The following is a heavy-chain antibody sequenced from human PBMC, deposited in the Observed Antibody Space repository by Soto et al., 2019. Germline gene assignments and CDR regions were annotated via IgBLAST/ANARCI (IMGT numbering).Heavy chain of an antibody. D-gene: IGHD5-18*01. CDR3: TSSWGYHRYFDT. CDR1: GFTFSDHY. V-gene: IGHV3-72*01. J-gene: IGHJ4*02. Sequence: EVQLVESGGGLVQPGGSLRLSCSASGFTFSDHYMDWVRQAPGKWLEGVGRIRTKAYSYTTEYAASVKDRFTSPRDVSRSSVDLKMNSLKIEDASMYYCTSSWGYHRYFDTWGQGTLVTVSS. CDR2: IRTKAYSYTT.